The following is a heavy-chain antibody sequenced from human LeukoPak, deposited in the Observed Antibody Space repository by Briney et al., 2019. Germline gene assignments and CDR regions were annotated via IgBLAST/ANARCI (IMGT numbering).Heavy chain of an antibody. CDR3: AKGYGDYSDWFDP. D-gene: IGHD4-17*01. Sequence: ASVKVSCKASGYTFSGRYVHWVRQAPGQGLEWMGWINPNSGVTKYAQKFQGRLTMTGDTSITTAYMELSGLTSDDTAVYYCAKGYGDYSDWFDPWGQGTPVTVSP. CDR1: GYTFSGRY. CDR2: INPNSGVT. J-gene: IGHJ5*02. V-gene: IGHV1-2*02.